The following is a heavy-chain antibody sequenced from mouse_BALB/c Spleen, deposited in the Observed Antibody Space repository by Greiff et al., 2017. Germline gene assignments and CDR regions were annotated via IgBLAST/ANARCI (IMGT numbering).Heavy chain of an antibody. J-gene: IGHJ2*01. V-gene: IGHV3-8*02. CDR1: GDSITSGY. D-gene: IGHD1-1*01. CDR3: ARYKYYGSSYDYFDY. CDR2: ISYSGST. Sequence: EVKLVESGPSLVKPSQTLSLTCSVTGDSITSGYWNWIRKFPGNKLEYMGYISYSGSTYYNPSLKSRISITRDTSKNQYYLQLNSVTTEDTATYYCARYKYYGSSYDYFDYWGQGTTLTVSS.